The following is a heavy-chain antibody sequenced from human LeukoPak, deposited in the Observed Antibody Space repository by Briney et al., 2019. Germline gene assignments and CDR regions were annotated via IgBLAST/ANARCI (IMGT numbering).Heavy chain of an antibody. J-gene: IGHJ4*02. CDR2: IKAGNGDT. D-gene: IGHD2-21*01. Sequence: ASVKVSCKASGYIFTKYVVHWVRQAPGQRPEWMGWIKAGNGDTKYSQNSQDRLTITRDTSASTVYMGLSSLTSEDTALYYCARDDCGDTCYPGGYWGQGTLVTVSS. CDR3: ARDDCGDTCYPGGY. V-gene: IGHV1-3*01. CDR1: GYIFTKYV.